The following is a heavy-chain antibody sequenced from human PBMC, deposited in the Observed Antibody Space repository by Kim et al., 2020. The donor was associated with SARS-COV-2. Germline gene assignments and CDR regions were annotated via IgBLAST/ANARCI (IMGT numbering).Heavy chain of an antibody. D-gene: IGHD4-17*01. V-gene: IGHV3-21*01. Sequence: GGSLRLSCAASGFTFSSYSMNWVRQAPGKGLEWVSSISSSSSYIYYADSVKGRFTISRDNAKNSLYLQMNSLRAEDTAVYYCARDPGYGDAPQDYWGQGTLVTVSS. J-gene: IGHJ4*02. CDR2: ISSSSSYI. CDR3: ARDPGYGDAPQDY. CDR1: GFTFSSYS.